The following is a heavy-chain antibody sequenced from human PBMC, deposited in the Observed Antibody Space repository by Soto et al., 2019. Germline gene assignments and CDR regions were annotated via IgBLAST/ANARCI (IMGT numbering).Heavy chain of an antibody. Sequence: QVQLVQSGAEMKKPGASVKVSCKASGYTFTSYAMHWVRQAPGQRLEWMGWINAGNGNTKYSQKFQGRVTITRDTSASTAYMELSSLRSEDTAVYYCASLRHSPSYYYYYGMDVWGQGTTVTVSS. V-gene: IGHV1-3*01. CDR2: INAGNGNT. D-gene: IGHD5-18*01. J-gene: IGHJ6*02. CDR3: ASLRHSPSYYYYYGMDV. CDR1: GYTFTSYA.